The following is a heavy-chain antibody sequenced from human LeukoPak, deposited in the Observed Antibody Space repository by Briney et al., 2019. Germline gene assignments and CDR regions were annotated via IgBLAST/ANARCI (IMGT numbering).Heavy chain of an antibody. D-gene: IGHD6-19*01. CDR1: GFTFSSHW. V-gene: IGHV3-7*01. CDR2: IKQDGSEK. CDR3: ARIRSGWLSFDY. Sequence: QPEGSLRLSCAASGFTFSSHWMNWVRQAPGKGLEWVANIKQDGSEKYYLDSVKGRFTISRDNAKNSLYLQMNSLRAEDTAVYYCARIRSGWLSFDYWGQGTLVTVSS. J-gene: IGHJ4*02.